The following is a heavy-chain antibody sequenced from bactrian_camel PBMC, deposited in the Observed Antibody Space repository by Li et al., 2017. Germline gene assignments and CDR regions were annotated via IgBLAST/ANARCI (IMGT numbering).Heavy chain of an antibody. J-gene: IGHJ4*01. CDR2: FNGGGGAT. D-gene: IGHD5*01. Sequence: VQLVESGGGSVQPGGSLRLTCAASGSTFSNSDMSWVRQAPGKGLKWVSNIDTFNGGGGATAYADSVKGRVTISRDNAKNTLYLDLNSLKTEDTAMYFCVTAVAGFSLFGDYGYWAQGTQVTVS. CDR1: GSTFSNSD. CDR3: VTAVAGFSLFGDYGY. V-gene: IGHV3S40*01.